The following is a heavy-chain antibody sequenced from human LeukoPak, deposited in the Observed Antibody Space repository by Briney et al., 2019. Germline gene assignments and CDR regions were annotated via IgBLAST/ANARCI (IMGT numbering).Heavy chain of an antibody. CDR1: GGSISSSSYY. J-gene: IGHJ6*03. CDR3: ARSSRGGYDYKYYYYYYYMDV. Sequence: SETLSLTCTVSGGSISSSSYYWGWIRQPPGKGLEWIGYIYYTGSTNYNPSLKSRVTISLDMSKNQFSLRLTSVTAADTAVYYCARSSRGGYDYKYYYYYYYMDVWGKGTTVTVSS. CDR2: IYYTGST. V-gene: IGHV4-61*05. D-gene: IGHD5-12*01.